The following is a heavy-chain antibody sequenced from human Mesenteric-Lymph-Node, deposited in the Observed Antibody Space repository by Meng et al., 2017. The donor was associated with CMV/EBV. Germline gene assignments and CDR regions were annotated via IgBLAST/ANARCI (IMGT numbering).Heavy chain of an antibody. D-gene: IGHD6-6*01. Sequence: SVKVSCKASGYTFTSHDISWVRQAPGQGLEWMGGIIPIFGTANYAQKFQGRVTITTDESTSTAYMELSSLRSEDTAVYYCASSSPGGFYYYYGMDVWGQGTTVTVSS. CDR2: IIPIFGTA. CDR3: ASSSPGGFYYYYGMDV. CDR1: GYTFTSHD. V-gene: IGHV1-69*05. J-gene: IGHJ6*02.